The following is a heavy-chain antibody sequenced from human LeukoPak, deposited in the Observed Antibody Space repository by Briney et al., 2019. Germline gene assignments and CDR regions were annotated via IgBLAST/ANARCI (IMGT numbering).Heavy chain of an antibody. J-gene: IGHJ3*01. D-gene: IGHD5-12*01. CDR2: IYPGDSDT. V-gene: IGHV5-51*01. Sequence: GESLKISCKGSGYSFSNSWIGWVRRMPGKGLEWMGIIYPGDSDTTYSPSFQGQVTMSADKSISTAYLQWSSLKASDTAMYYCARRVSSSGFDAFDVWGQGTMVTVSS. CDR3: ARRVSSSGFDAFDV. CDR1: GYSFSNSW.